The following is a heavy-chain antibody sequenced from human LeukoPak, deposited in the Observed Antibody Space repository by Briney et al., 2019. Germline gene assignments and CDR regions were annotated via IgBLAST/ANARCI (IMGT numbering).Heavy chain of an antibody. CDR2: INSDGSST. J-gene: IGHJ4*02. D-gene: IGHD4-17*01. V-gene: IGHV3-74*01. Sequence: PGGSLRLSCAASGFTFSSYWMHWVRQAPGKGLVWVSRINSDGSSTSYADSVKGRFTISRDNAKNTLYLQMNSLRAEDTAVYYCARLTTVTYHFDCWGQGTLVTVSS. CDR3: ARLTTVTYHFDC. CDR1: GFTFSSYW.